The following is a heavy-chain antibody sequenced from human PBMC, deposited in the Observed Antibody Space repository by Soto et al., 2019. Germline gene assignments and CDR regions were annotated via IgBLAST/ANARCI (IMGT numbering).Heavy chain of an antibody. Sequence: GGSLRLSCAASGFTFSSYSMNWVRQAPGKGLEWVSYISSSSSTIYYADSVKGRFTISRDNAKNSLYLQMNSLRAEDTAVYYCARGRRRITIFGVAYGSNYMDVWGKGTTVTVSS. V-gene: IGHV3-48*01. D-gene: IGHD3-3*01. J-gene: IGHJ6*03. CDR2: ISSSSSTI. CDR3: ARGRRRITIFGVAYGSNYMDV. CDR1: GFTFSSYS.